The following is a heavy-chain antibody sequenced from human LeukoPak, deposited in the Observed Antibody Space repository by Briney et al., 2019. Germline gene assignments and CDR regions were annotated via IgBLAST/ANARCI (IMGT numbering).Heavy chain of an antibody. CDR1: GYNFITYW. D-gene: IGHD3-16*01. Sequence: GESLKISCKCSGYNFITYWITGVRQMPGKGLEGMGRIDPSDSYTNYSPSFQGHVTISVDKSISTAYLQWSSLKASDTAMYYCAIGGPTYFDSWGQGTRVTVSS. V-gene: IGHV5-10-1*01. CDR2: IDPSDSYT. J-gene: IGHJ4*02. CDR3: AIGGPTYFDS.